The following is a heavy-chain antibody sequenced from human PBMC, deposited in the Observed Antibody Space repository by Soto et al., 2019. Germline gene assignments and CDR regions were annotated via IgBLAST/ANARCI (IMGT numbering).Heavy chain of an antibody. Sequence: EVQLLESGGGLVQPGVSLRLSCAASGFSFSNYAMSWVRQAPGKGLEWVSAISSSGGTTYYAGSVKGRFTISRDNSESTRYLQVNSLRAEDTAVYFCAKGDGDWNDCLDFWGQGTLVTVSS. J-gene: IGHJ4*02. V-gene: IGHV3-23*01. CDR1: GFSFSNYA. CDR3: AKGDGDWNDCLDF. D-gene: IGHD1-1*01. CDR2: ISSSGGTT.